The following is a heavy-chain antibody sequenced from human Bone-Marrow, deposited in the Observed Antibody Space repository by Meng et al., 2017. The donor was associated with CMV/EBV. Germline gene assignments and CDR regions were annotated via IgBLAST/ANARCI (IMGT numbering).Heavy chain of an antibody. CDR3: ARAGNCSSTSCDYYFDY. CDR2: INHSGST. D-gene: IGHD2-2*01. J-gene: IGHJ4*02. V-gene: IGHV4-34*01. CDR1: GGSFSGYY. Sequence: GPLRLSCAVYGGSFSGYYWNWIRQPPGKGLEWIGEINHSGSTNYNPSLKSRVSTSVDTSKNQFSLRLSSVTAADTAVYYCARAGNCSSTSCDYYFDYWGQGTLVTVSS.